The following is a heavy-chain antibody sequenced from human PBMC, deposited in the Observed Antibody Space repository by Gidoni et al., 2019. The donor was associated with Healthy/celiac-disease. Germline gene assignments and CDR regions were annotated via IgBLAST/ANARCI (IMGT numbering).Heavy chain of an antibody. CDR1: GGTFSSYA. Sequence: QVQLVQSGAEVKKPGSSVKVSCKASGGTFSSYAISWVRQAPGQGLEWMGGIIPIFGTANYAQKFQGRVTITADESTSTAYMELSSLRSEDTAVYYCARDREIGTYYDIYRGYYYYGMDVWGQGTTVTVSS. V-gene: IGHV1-69*01. J-gene: IGHJ6*02. CDR3: ARDREIGTYYDIYRGYYYYGMDV. CDR2: IIPIFGTA. D-gene: IGHD3-9*01.